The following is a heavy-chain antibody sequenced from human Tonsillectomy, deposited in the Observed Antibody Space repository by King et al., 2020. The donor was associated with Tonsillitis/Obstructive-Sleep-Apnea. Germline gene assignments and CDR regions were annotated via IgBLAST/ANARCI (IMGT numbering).Heavy chain of an antibody. V-gene: IGHV3-23*04. Sequence: VQLVQSGGGLVQPGGSLRLSCAASGFTFSSYAMSWVRQAPGKGLEWVSAISGSGGSTYYADSVKGRFTISRDNSKNTLYLHMNSLRAEDTAVYYCAKGSITMVRGVIIKPSNYFDYWGQGTLVTVSS. CDR2: ISGSGGST. D-gene: IGHD3-10*01. CDR3: AKGSITMVRGVIIKPSNYFDY. CDR1: GFTFSSYA. J-gene: IGHJ4*02.